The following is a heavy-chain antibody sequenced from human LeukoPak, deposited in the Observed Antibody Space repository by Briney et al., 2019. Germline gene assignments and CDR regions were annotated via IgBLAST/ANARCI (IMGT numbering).Heavy chain of an antibody. V-gene: IGHV1-18*01. CDR2: ISAYNGNT. Sequence: ASVKVSCKASGYTFTSYGITWVRQAPGQGLEWMGWISAYNGNTNYAQKLQGRVTMTTDTSTNTAYMELRSLRSDDTAVYYCAKDREQWTPRYCFGSWGQGTLVTVSS. CDR3: AKDREQWTPRYCFGS. CDR1: GYTFTSYG. J-gene: IGHJ4*02. D-gene: IGHD1/OR15-1a*01.